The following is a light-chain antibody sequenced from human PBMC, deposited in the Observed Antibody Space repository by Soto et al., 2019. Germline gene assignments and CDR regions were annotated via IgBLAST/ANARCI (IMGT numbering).Light chain of an antibody. J-gene: IGKJ4*01. Sequence: DFPMTQSPSTLSSSVGDRVTITCRASQRISSWLAWYQQKPGKAPKLLIYKASRLQSGVPSRFSGSGSGTEFTLTISGLQPDDFATYYCQQYHSFPLTFGGGTKVVIK. CDR3: QQYHSFPLT. V-gene: IGKV1-5*03. CDR2: KAS. CDR1: QRISSW.